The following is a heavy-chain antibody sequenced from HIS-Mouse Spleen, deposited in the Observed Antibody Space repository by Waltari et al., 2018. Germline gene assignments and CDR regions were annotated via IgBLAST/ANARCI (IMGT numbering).Heavy chain of an antibody. V-gene: IGHV4-39*07. J-gene: IGHJ2*01. CDR1: GGSISSSSYY. D-gene: IGHD6-13*01. CDR3: AREIPYSSSWYDWYFDL. CDR2: ICYSGST. Sequence: QLQLQESGPGLVKPSETLSLTCTVSGGSISSSSYYWGWIRQPPGKGLGWIGSICYSGSTYYNQSLKSRVTISVDTSKNQLSLKLSSVPAADTAVYYCAREIPYSSSWYDWYFDLWGRGTLVTVSS.